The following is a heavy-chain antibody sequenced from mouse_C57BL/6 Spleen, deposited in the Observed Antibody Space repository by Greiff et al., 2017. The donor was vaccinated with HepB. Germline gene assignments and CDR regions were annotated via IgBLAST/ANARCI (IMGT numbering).Heavy chain of an antibody. J-gene: IGHJ3*01. CDR1: GFSFTSYG. V-gene: IGHV2-3*01. CDR3: AKWGEDYDFAWFAY. Sequence: VQLQESGPGLVAPSQSLSITCTVSGFSFTSYGVSWVRQPPGKGLEWLGVIWGDGSTNYHSALISRLSISKDNSKSQVFLKLNSLQTDDTATYYCAKWGEDYDFAWFAYWGQGTLVTVSA. D-gene: IGHD2-4*01. CDR2: IWGDGST.